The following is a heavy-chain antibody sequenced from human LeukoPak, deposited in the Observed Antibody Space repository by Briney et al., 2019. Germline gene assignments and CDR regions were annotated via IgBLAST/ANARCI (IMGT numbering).Heavy chain of an antibody. CDR3: AKVSGEYGSSWPMDV. V-gene: IGHV3-30*18. CDR2: IWYGGSNK. J-gene: IGHJ6*04. CDR1: GFTFSSYG. D-gene: IGHD6-13*01. Sequence: GRSLRLSCAASGFTFSSYGMHWVRQAPGKGLEWVAVIWYGGSNKYYADSVKGRFTISRDNSKNTLYLQMNSLRAEDTAVYYCAKVSGEYGSSWPMDVWGKGTTVTVSS.